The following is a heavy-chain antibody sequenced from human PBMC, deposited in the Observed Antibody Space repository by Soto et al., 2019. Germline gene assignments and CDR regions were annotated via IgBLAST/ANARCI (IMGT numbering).Heavy chain of an antibody. CDR1: GFTFSDYF. Sequence: LRLSCAASGFTFSDYFMTWIRQASGKGLEWVSYISSSGSHRFYADSVKGRFTISRDNDKNSLYVQLNSLRAEDTAMYYCARAGYSSGWVDYWGQGTLVTVSS. CDR3: ARAGYSSGWVDY. J-gene: IGHJ4*02. D-gene: IGHD6-19*01. CDR2: ISSSGSHR. V-gene: IGHV3-11*01.